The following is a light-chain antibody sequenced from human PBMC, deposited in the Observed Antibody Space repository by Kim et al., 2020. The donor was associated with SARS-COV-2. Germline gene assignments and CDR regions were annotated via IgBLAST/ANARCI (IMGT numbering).Light chain of an antibody. J-gene: IGKJ1*01. CDR1: QDISNY. CDR3: QKCDSAPWT. V-gene: IGKV1-27*01. CDR2: AAS. Sequence: DIQMTQSPSSLSASVGDRVTITFRASQDISNYLDWFQLKPGKAPKLLIYAASALQPGVPSRFSGSGSGTDFTLTVTSLQPEDVATYYCQKCDSAPWTFGQGTKVDIK.